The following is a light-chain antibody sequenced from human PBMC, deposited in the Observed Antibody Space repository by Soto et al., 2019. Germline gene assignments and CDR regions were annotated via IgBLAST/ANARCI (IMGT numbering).Light chain of an antibody. CDR2: DST. Sequence: ALTQSPATLSLSPGERATLSCRASQSIHTSLAWYQQKPGQTPRLVVYDSTLRANGVPDRFGGSRSGTEFTLTINNLEPEDFAVYYCQQRNVWPPITFGQGTRLEIK. CDR1: QSIHTS. V-gene: IGKV3-11*01. CDR3: QQRNVWPPIT. J-gene: IGKJ5*01.